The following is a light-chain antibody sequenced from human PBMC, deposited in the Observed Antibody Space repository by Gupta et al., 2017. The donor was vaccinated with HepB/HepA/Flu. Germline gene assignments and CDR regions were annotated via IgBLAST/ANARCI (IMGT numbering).Light chain of an antibody. CDR1: SRHSSYA. CDR2: LKSEGSH. J-gene: IGLJ2*01. Sequence: QLVLTPSPSASASLGASVQLPCTLSSRHSSYAIAWHQQQPEKGPRYLMKLKSEGSHSKGDGAPDRSSGSSSGAERYLTMASREAEDEDDYYWQTGGTGIVVFGGGTKLTVL. CDR3: QTGGTGIVV. V-gene: IGLV4-69*01.